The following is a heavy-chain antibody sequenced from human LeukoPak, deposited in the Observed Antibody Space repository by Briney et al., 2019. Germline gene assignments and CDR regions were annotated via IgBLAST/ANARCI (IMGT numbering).Heavy chain of an antibody. D-gene: IGHD3-22*01. V-gene: IGHV3-53*01. CDR3: ARAIDYDSSGYYYVRYAFDI. Sequence: EGSLRLSCAASGFTVSSNYMDWVRQAPGKGLEWVSSLYSGGTTYYADSVQGRFIISRDKSKNTLYLQMNSLRAEDTAVYYCARAIDYDSSGYYYVRYAFDIWGQGTMVTVSS. J-gene: IGHJ3*02. CDR1: GFTVSSNY. CDR2: LYSGGTT.